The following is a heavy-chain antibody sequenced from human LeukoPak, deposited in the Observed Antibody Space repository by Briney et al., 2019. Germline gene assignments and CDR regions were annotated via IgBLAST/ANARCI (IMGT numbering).Heavy chain of an antibody. Sequence: GGSLRLSCAASGFTFSDYSMNWVRQAPGKGLEWISYIGIDSGNTNYGDSVKGRFTISGDKAKNSLYLQMNSLRVEDTAVYYCARDYKYAFDNWGQGTLVTVSS. V-gene: IGHV3-48*01. CDR2: IGIDSGNT. D-gene: IGHD5-24*01. CDR1: GFTFSDYS. CDR3: ARDYKYAFDN. J-gene: IGHJ4*02.